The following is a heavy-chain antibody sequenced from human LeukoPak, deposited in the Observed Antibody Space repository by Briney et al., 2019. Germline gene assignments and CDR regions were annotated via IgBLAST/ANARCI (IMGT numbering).Heavy chain of an antibody. V-gene: IGHV1-69*02. CDR2: IIPILGIA. CDR1: GGTFSSYT. J-gene: IGHJ3*02. CDR3: ARGVALERGAFDI. D-gene: IGHD1-1*01. Sequence: ASVKVSCKASGGTFSSYTISWVRQAPGQGIEWMGRIIPILGIANYAQKFQGRVTITADKSTSTAYMELSSLRSEDTAVYYCARGVALERGAFDIWGQGTMVTVSS.